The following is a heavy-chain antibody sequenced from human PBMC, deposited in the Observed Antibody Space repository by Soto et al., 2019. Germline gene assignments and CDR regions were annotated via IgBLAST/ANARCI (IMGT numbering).Heavy chain of an antibody. Sequence: QVQLVESGGGVVQPGRSLRLSCAASGFTFSNYAMYWVRQAPGKGLEWVAVISYDGNNKYYADSVKGRFTISRDNSKTTLYRQMNSLRAEDTAVYYCARAGCDGGTCYTLVGLRYGMDVWGQGTTVTVSS. J-gene: IGHJ6*02. CDR1: GFTFSNYA. V-gene: IGHV3-30-3*01. D-gene: IGHD2-15*01. CDR3: ARAGCDGGTCYTLVGLRYGMDV. CDR2: ISYDGNNK.